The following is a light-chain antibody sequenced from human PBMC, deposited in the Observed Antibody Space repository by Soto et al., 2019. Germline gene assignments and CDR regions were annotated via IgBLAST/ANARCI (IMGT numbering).Light chain of an antibody. CDR1: QSVSFW. CDR3: QQYNSFAPYS. CDR2: DAS. Sequence: DIQMTQSPSTLSASVGDTVTITCRASQSVSFWLAWYQQKPEKAPKLLIYDASTLYSGVPSRFSGSRSGTEFTLTISSLQPDDFASYYCQQYNSFAPYSFGQGTKLEI. J-gene: IGKJ2*03. V-gene: IGKV1-5*01.